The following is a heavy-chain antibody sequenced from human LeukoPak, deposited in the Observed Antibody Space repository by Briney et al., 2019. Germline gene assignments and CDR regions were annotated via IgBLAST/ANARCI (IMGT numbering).Heavy chain of an antibody. V-gene: IGHV3-74*01. CDR2: MNTDGRNI. J-gene: IGHJ4*02. CDR1: GFTFRNHW. D-gene: IGHD3-22*01. Sequence: GGSLRLSCAASGFTFRNHWMHWVRQAPGKGLVWVSRMNTDGRNIAYADSVKGRFTISRYNSKNTLYLQMNSLRAEDTAVYYCARDSYTSGDYWGQGTLVTVSS. CDR3: ARDSYTSGDY.